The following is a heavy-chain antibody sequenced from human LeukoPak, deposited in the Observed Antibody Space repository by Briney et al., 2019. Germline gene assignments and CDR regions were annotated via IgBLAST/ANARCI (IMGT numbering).Heavy chain of an antibody. CDR2: IKQDGSEK. D-gene: IGHD4-17*01. CDR1: GFTFSSYW. CDR3: ARASPNTVTTLQYSDY. J-gene: IGHJ4*02. Sequence: GGSLRLSCAASGFTFSSYWMSWVRQAPGKGLEWVANIKQDGSEKYYVDSVKGRFTISRDNAKNSLYLQMNSLRAEDTAVYYCARASPNTVTTLQYSDYWGQGTLVTVSS. V-gene: IGHV3-7*01.